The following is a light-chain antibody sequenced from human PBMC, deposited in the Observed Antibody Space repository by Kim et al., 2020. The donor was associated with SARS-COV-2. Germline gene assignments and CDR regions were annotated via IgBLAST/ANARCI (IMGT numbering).Light chain of an antibody. CDR3: TSYAGRVM. V-gene: IGLV2-8*01. Sequence: QSALTQPPSASGSPGQSVTISCTGTSSDVGDYNFVSWYQHHPGKVPQLMIYDVTKRASGVPDRFSGSKSGNTASLTVSGLQAEDEADYYCTSYAGRVMFGGGTQLTVL. J-gene: IGLJ3*02. CDR2: DVT. CDR1: SSDVGDYNF.